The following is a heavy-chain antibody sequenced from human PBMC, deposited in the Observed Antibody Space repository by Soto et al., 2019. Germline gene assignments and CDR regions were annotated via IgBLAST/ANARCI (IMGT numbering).Heavy chain of an antibody. CDR1: GFTFSSYG. CDR3: AKDSRTIRGYCSGGSCWDYYYGMYV. D-gene: IGHD2-15*01. V-gene: IGHV3-30*18. CDR2: ISYDGSNK. Sequence: QVQLVESGGGVVQPGRSLRLSCAASGFTFSSYGMHWVRQAPGKGLEWVAVISYDGSNKYYADYVKGRFTISRDNSKNTLYLQMNSLIAEDTAVYYCAKDSRTIRGYCSGGSCWDYYYGMYVWGQGTTVSVYS. J-gene: IGHJ6*02.